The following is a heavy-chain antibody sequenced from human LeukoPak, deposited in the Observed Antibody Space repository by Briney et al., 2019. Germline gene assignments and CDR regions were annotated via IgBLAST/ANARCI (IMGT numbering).Heavy chain of an antibody. V-gene: IGHV4-39*07. CDR3: ARGRYYDSSGYYLDY. CDR1: GGSISSSSYY. Sequence: SETLSLTCTVSGGSISSSSYYWGWIRQPPGKGLEWIGSIYYSGSTYYNPSLKSRVTISVDTSKNQFSLKLTSVTAADTVVYYCARGRYYDSSGYYLDYWGQGTLVTVSS. CDR2: IYYSGST. J-gene: IGHJ4*02. D-gene: IGHD3-22*01.